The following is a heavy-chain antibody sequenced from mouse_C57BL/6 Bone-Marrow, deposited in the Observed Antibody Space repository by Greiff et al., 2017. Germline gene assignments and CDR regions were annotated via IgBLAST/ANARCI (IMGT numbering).Heavy chain of an antibody. Sequence: EVQVVESEGGLVQPGSSMKLSCTASGFTFSDYYMAWVRQVPEKGLEWVANINYDGSSTYYLDSLKSRFIISRDNAKNILYLQMSSLKSEDTATYYCARELNYSKHGGYFDVWGTGTTVAVSS. CDR1: GFTFSDYY. D-gene: IGHD2-5*01. J-gene: IGHJ1*03. CDR3: ARELNYSKHGGYFDV. CDR2: INYDGSST. V-gene: IGHV5-16*01.